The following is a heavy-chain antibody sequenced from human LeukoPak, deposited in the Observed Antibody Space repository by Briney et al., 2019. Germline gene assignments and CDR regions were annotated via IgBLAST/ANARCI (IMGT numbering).Heavy chain of an antibody. Sequence: SETLSLTCTVSGGSISSSSYYWGWIRQPPGKGLEWIGSIYHSGSTYYNPSLKSRVTISVDTSKNQFSLKLSSVTAADTAVYYCAAGGMGYYDSSGYYTSWGQGTLVTVSS. CDR2: IYHSGST. D-gene: IGHD3-22*01. J-gene: IGHJ5*02. V-gene: IGHV4-39*07. CDR3: AAGGMGYYDSSGYYTS. CDR1: GGSISSSSYY.